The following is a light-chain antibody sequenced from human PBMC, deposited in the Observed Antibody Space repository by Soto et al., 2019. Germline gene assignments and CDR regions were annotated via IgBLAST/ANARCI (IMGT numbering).Light chain of an antibody. V-gene: IGKV3-20*01. J-gene: IGKJ5*01. CDR2: GAY. CDR1: QSVSSRS. CDR3: QQYGSSPMT. Sequence: EIVLTQSPGTLSLSPGERATLSCRASQSVSSRSLAWYQQKPGQAPRLLISGAYSRSAGIQDRFSGSGSGTDFTLTIRRLEPEDFAVYYCQQYGSSPMTVGQGTRLEI.